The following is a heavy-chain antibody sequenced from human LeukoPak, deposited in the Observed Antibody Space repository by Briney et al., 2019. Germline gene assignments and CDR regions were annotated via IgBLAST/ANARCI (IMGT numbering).Heavy chain of an antibody. Sequence: GGSLRLSCAASGFTFSSYAMSWVRQAPGKGLEWVSAISGGGDNTYYADSVKGRFTISRDNSKNTLYVQMTSLRAEDTAVYYCASCEGSTSCYYVDYWGQGTLVTVSS. CDR1: GFTFSSYA. CDR2: ISGGGDNT. V-gene: IGHV3-23*01. D-gene: IGHD2-2*01. J-gene: IGHJ4*02. CDR3: ASCEGSTSCYYVDY.